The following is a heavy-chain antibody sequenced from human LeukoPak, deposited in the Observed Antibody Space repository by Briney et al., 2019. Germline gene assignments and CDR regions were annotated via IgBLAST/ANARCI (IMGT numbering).Heavy chain of an antibody. D-gene: IGHD3-10*01. CDR1: GGSFSDYC. J-gene: IGHJ6*03. V-gene: IGHV4-34*01. CDR2: ISPRRNT. Sequence: SETLSLTCAVFGGSFSDYCRGWTRQPPGKGLERIGDISPRRNTNYNPSLKSRVTISVDTSKNQFSLKLSSVTAADTAVYYCARGGSEYYYYHYMDVWGKGTTVTIS. CDR3: ARGGSEYYYYHYMDV.